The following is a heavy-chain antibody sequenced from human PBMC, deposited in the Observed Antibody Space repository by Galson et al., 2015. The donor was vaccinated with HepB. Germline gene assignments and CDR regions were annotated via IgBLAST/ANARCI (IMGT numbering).Heavy chain of an antibody. CDR2: IRSKGDGGTA. CDR3: VIEVPSGFDP. CDR1: GFSLSDYW. Sequence: SLRLSCAASGFSLSDYWMSWVRQAPEKGLEWIGRIRSKGDGGTADHAANVKGRFTISKDDSNNTLFLKINSLKIEDTAGYYCVIEVPSGFDPWGQGTLVTVSS. J-gene: IGHJ5*02. V-gene: IGHV3-15*01.